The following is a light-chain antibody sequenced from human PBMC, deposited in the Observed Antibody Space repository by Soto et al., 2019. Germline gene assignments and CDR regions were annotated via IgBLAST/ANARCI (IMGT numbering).Light chain of an antibody. CDR3: QQYGSYPRT. V-gene: IGKV1-5*01. Sequence: GDRVTITCRASQSISSWLAWYQQQPGTAPKVLIYDASTLESGVPSRFSGSGSGTEFTLTISSLQPADFATYYCQQYGSYPRTFGQGTKVDIK. J-gene: IGKJ1*01. CDR1: QSISSW. CDR2: DAS.